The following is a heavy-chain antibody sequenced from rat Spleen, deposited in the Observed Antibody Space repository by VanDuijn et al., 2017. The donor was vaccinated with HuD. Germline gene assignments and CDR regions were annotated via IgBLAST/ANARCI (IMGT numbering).Heavy chain of an antibody. V-gene: IGHV2-43*01. CDR3: ARHLREASGVMDA. D-gene: IGHD4-3*01. J-gene: IGHJ4*01. CDR1: GFSLTSYH. CDR2: IWTGGTT. Sequence: QVQLKESGPGLVQPSQTLSLTCTVSGFSLTSYHVSWVRQPPGKGLEWMGVIWTGGTTAYNSLLESRLSITRDISKSQIFLKMNSLQTEDTATYYCARHLREASGVMDAWGQGASVTVSS.